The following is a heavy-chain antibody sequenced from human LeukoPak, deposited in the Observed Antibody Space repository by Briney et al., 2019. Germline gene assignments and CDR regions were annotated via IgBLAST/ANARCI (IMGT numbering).Heavy chain of an antibody. Sequence: EESRKISCKGSGSSFTSFWIGWVRQMPGKGLEWMGIIYPGDSDTRYSRSFQGQVTISADKSISTAYLQWSSLKALDTAMYYCARRAAMVTSNWFDPWGQGTLVTVSS. CDR1: GSSFTSFW. J-gene: IGHJ5*02. CDR2: IYPGDSDT. D-gene: IGHD5-18*01. CDR3: ARRAAMVTSNWFDP. V-gene: IGHV5-51*01.